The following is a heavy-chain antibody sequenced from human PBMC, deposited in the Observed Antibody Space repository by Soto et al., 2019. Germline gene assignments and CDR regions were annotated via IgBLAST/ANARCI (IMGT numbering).Heavy chain of an antibody. J-gene: IGHJ6*02. D-gene: IGHD3-3*01. V-gene: IGHV4-59*01. CDR1: GGSSSSYY. CDR2: IYYSGST. Sequence: SETLSLTCTVSGGSSSSYYWSWIRQPPGKGLEWIGYIYYSGSTNYNPSLKSRVTISLDTSKNQFSLKLSSVTAADTAVYYCASSITIFGVVSNYYGMDVWGQGTTVTVSS. CDR3: ASSITIFGVVSNYYGMDV.